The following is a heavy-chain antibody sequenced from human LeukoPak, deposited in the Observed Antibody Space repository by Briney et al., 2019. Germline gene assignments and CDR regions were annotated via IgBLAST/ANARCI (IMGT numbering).Heavy chain of an antibody. CDR1: GFTFSSYS. Sequence: PGGSLRLSCAASGFTFSSYSMNWVRQAPGKGLEWVSYISSSSSTIYYADSVKGRFTISRDNAKNSLYLQMNSLRDEDTAVYYCARDYPPYADSGGYYTQDDAFDIWGQGTMVTVSS. V-gene: IGHV3-48*02. D-gene: IGHD3-22*01. CDR3: ARDYPPYADSGGYYTQDDAFDI. J-gene: IGHJ3*02. CDR2: ISSSSSTI.